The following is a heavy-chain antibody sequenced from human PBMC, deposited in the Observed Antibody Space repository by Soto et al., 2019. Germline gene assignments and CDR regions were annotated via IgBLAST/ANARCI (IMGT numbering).Heavy chain of an antibody. J-gene: IGHJ6*02. D-gene: IGHD3-3*01. CDR1: GFTFSSYG. CDR2: ISYDGSNK. V-gene: IGHV3-30*18. CDR3: AKDYRNGYYGYYYGMDV. Sequence: QVQLVESGGGVVQPGRSLRLSCAASGFTFSSYGMHWVRQAPGKGLEWVAVISYDGSNKYYADSVKGRFTISRDNSKNTLYLQMNSLRAEDTAVYYCAKDYRNGYYGYYYGMDVWAKGPRSPSP.